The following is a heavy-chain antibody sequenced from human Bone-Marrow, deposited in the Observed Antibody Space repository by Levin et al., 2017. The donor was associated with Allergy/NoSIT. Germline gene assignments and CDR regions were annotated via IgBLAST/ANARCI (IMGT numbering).Heavy chain of an antibody. CDR3: ATDKGWFTCDY. D-gene: IGHD2-15*01. J-gene: IGHJ4*02. CDR2: IKEDGTQK. Sequence: AGGSLRLSCAASGFTFSSYWVNWVRQAPGKGLEWVASIKEDGTQKYYVDSVKGRFTISRDNAKNSLYLQMNSLRAEDTAVYYCATDKGWFTCDYWGQGTQVTVSS. V-gene: IGHV3-7*01. CDR1: GFTFSSYW.